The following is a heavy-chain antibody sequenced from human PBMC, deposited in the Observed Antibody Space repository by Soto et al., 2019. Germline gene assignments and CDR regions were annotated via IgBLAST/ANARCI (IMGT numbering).Heavy chain of an antibody. CDR2: IPTRGRL. CDR3: AREDDGGDRDYYGLDV. CDR1: GGSISTDHYH. J-gene: IGHJ6*02. Sequence: SETLSLTCTVSGGSISTDHYHWTWIRQTPGKGLEWLGSIPTRGRLHFNPSLQSRVSMSVDTPKNLSPLKLSSVTPPDTAVFFCAREDDGGDRDYYGLDVWGQGTTVTVSS. D-gene: IGHD2-21*02. V-gene: IGHV4-30-4*01.